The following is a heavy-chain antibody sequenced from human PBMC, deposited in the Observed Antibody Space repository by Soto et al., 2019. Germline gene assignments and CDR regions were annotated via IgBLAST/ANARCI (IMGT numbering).Heavy chain of an antibody. Sequence: GGSLRLSCEVSGFTFSMYSMSWVRQSPGKGLEWVAKIPQDGVDGHYADSVKGRCTISRDNGKNSLYLQLNNLRAEDAAVYYCARDHLILPAHDFFYGSDVWGRGATVTLSS. D-gene: IGHD2-21*02. V-gene: IGHV3-7*03. CDR1: GFTFSMYS. J-gene: IGHJ6*02. CDR3: ARDHLILPAHDFFYGSDV. CDR2: IPQDGVDG.